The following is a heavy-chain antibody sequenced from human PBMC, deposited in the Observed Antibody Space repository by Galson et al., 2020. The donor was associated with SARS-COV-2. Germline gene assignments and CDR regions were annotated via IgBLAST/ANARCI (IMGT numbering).Heavy chain of an antibody. CDR1: GVSISTTNY. D-gene: IGHD3-22*01. V-gene: IGHV4-38-2*01. J-gene: IGHJ2*01. Sequence: SETLSLTCAVSGVSISTTNYCGWVRQPPVRGLEWIGSVYPSGPTYYNPSLNSRVTISVDTSKNQFSLRLDSVTAADTALYYCARQGVNMIVLVTVPGWYFDLWGRGTLVTVSS. CDR2: VYPSGPT. CDR3: ARQGVNMIVLVTVPGWYFDL.